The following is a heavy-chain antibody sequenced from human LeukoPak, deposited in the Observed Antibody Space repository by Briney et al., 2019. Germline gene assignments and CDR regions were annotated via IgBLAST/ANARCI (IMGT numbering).Heavy chain of an antibody. CDR2: INSDGSST. J-gene: IGHJ3*02. CDR1: GFTFSSYW. Sequence: GGSLRLSCAASGFTFSSYWMHWVRQAPGKGLVWVSRINSDGSSTSYADSVKGRFTISRDNAKNTLYLQMNSLRAEDTAVYYCASILAYCGGDCYSDAFDIWGQGTMVTVSS. D-gene: IGHD2-21*02. CDR3: ASILAYCGGDCYSDAFDI. V-gene: IGHV3-74*01.